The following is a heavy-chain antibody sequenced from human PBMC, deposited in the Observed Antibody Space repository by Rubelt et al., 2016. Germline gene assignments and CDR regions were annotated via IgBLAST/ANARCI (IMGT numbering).Heavy chain of an antibody. J-gene: IGHJ4*02. Sequence: QWGAGLLKPSETLSLTCAVYGGSFSGYYWSWIRQPPGKGLEWIGEINHRGSTNYNPALKSRVTISVDTSKNQLSLKLSSVTAADTAVCYCARLFYCSSTSCEDYWGQGTLVTVSS. CDR1: GGSFSGYY. CDR2: INHRGST. CDR3: ARLFYCSSTSCEDY. V-gene: IGHV4-34*01. D-gene: IGHD2-2*01.